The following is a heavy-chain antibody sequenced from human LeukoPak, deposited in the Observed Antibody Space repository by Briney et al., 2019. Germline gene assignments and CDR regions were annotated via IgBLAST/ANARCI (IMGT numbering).Heavy chain of an antibody. D-gene: IGHD3-22*01. CDR3: SYDSSGYWNY. Sequence: SCAASGFTFSSYAMSWVRQAPGQGLEWMGRIIPILGIANYAQKFQGRVTITADKSTSTAYMELSSLRSEDTAVYYCSYDSSGYWNYWGQGTLVTVSS. CDR2: IIPILGIA. CDR1: GFTFSSYA. J-gene: IGHJ4*02. V-gene: IGHV1-69*04.